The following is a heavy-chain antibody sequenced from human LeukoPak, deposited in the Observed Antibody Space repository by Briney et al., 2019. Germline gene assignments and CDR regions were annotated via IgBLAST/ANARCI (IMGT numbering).Heavy chain of an antibody. V-gene: IGHV4-59*01. D-gene: IGHD3-10*01. CDR3: ARYGSGSLHWFDP. CDR1: GGSISNYY. J-gene: IGHJ3*01. Sequence: SETLSPTCNVSGGSISNYYWSWIRQPPGEGLEWIGYIYDSGSTNYNPSLKSRVAISVDTSKNQFSLKLNSVTAADTAVYYCARYGSGSLHWFDPWGQGTMVTVSS. CDR2: IYDSGST.